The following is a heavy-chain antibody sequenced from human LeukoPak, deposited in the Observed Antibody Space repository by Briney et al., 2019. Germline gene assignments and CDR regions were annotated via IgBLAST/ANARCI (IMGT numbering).Heavy chain of an antibody. J-gene: IGHJ4*02. CDR3: ARGRLTTVTPPGVY. D-gene: IGHD4-17*01. Sequence: GGSLRLSCAASGFTFSSYAMQWVRQAPGKGLEWVAVISYDGSNKYYADSVKGRFTISRDNSKNTLYLQMNSLRAEDTAVYYCARGRLTTVTPPGVYWGQGTLVTVSS. V-gene: IGHV3-30-3*01. CDR1: GFTFSSYA. CDR2: ISYDGSNK.